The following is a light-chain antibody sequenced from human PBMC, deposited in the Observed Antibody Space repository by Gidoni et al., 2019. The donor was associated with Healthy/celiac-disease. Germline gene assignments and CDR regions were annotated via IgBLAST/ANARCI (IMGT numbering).Light chain of an antibody. V-gene: IGKV3-20*01. CDR2: GAS. CDR3: QQYGSSPTTWT. J-gene: IGKJ1*01. Sequence: EIVLTQSPATLSLSPGERATLSCRASQSVSSSYLAWYQQKPGQAPRLLIYGASSRATGIPDRFSGSGSGTDFTLTISRLEPEDFAVYYCQQYGSSPTTWTFGQGTKVEIK. CDR1: QSVSSSY.